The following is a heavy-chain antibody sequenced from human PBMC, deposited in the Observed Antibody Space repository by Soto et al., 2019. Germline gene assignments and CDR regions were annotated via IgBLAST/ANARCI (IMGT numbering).Heavy chain of an antibody. CDR2: IYYSGST. Sequence: QLQLQESGPGLVKPSETLSLTCTVSGGSISSSSYYWGWIRQPPGKGLEWIGSIYYSGSTYYNPSLKSRVTISVDTSKNQFSLKLSSVTAADTAVYYCARLGRGGLVRYYYGMDVWGQGTTVTVSS. J-gene: IGHJ6*02. CDR1: GGSISSSSYY. D-gene: IGHD3-9*01. CDR3: ARLGRGGLVRYYYGMDV. V-gene: IGHV4-39*01.